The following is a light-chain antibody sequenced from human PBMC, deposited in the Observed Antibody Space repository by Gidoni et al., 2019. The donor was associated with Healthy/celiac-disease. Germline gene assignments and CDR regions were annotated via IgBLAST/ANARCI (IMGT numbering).Light chain of an antibody. V-gene: IGKV3-20*01. CDR1: QSVSSSY. CDR3: QQYGSSPPT. CDR2: GAS. Sequence: EFVLTQSPGTLSLSPGERATLSCRASQSVSSSYLAWYQQKPGQAPRLLIYGASSRATGIPARFSGSGSGTDFTLTISRLEPEDFAVYYCQQYGSSPPTFGQGTKVEIK. J-gene: IGKJ1*01.